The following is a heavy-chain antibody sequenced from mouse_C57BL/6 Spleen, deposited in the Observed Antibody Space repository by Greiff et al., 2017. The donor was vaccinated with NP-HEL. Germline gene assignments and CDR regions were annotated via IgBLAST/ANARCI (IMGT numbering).Heavy chain of an antibody. CDR1: GYTFTGYW. V-gene: IGHV1-9*01. CDR2: ILPGSGST. J-gene: IGHJ4*01. CDR3: ARYHYYGSSYDYAMDY. Sequence: VQLVESGAELMKPGASVKLSCKATGYTFTGYWIEWVKQRPGHGLEWIGEILPGSGSTNYNEKFKGKATFTADTSSNTAYMQLSSLTTEDSAIYYCARYHYYGSSYDYAMDYWGQGTSVTVSS. D-gene: IGHD1-1*01.